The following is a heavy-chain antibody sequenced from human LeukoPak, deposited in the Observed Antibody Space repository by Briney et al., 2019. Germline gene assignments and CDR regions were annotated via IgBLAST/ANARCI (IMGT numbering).Heavy chain of an antibody. V-gene: IGHV3-74*01. D-gene: IGHD3-3*01. Sequence: PGGSLRLSCAASGFSFRSCWMHWVRQAPGKELVWVSRINGDGSTTNYADSVRGRFTISRDNAKNTPYLQMNSLRADDSAVYFCASLVGGYYPPVEAIDVWGQGTMVTVSS. CDR3: ASLVGGYYPPVEAIDV. CDR2: INGDGSTT. CDR1: GFSFRSCW. J-gene: IGHJ3*01.